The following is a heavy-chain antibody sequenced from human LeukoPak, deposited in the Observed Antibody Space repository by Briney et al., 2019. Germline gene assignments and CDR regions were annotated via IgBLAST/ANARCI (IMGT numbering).Heavy chain of an antibody. D-gene: IGHD1-26*01. CDR2: INPNSGGT. CDR1: GYTFTGYY. J-gene: IGHJ4*02. Sequence: ASVKVSCKASGYTFTGYYMHWVRQAPGQGFEWMGWINPNSGGTNYAQKFQGRVTMTRDTSISTAYMELSRLRSDDTAVYYCARAPIVGATTTFDYWGQGTLVTVSS. V-gene: IGHV1-2*02. CDR3: ARAPIVGATTTFDY.